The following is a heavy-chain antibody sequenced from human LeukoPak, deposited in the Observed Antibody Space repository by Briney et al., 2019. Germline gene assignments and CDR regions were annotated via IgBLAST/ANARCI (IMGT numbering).Heavy chain of an antibody. CDR2: IYSGGST. D-gene: IGHD6-13*01. J-gene: IGHJ6*02. CDR1: GFTVSSNY. V-gene: IGHV3-66*01. Sequence: GGSLRLSCAASGFTVSSNYMSWVRQAPGKELEWISVIYSGGSTYYADSVKGRFTISRDNSKNTLYLQMNSLRAEDTAVYYCAGTSSSWSNYYYYGMDVWGQGTTVTVSS. CDR3: AGTSSSWSNYYYYGMDV.